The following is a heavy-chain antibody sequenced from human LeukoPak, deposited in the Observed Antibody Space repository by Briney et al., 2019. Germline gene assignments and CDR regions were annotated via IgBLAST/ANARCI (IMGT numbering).Heavy chain of an antibody. V-gene: IGHV4-30-4*01. CDR2: IYYSGST. CDR1: GGSVSSGDYY. CDR3: ATTYYYDSSGLGHFQH. Sequence: PSETLSLTCTVSGGSVSSGDYYWSWIRQPPGKGLEGIGYIYYSGSTYYNPSLKSRVAISVDTSKNQFSLKLSSVTAADTAVYYCATTYYYDSSGLGHFQHWGQGTLVTVSS. J-gene: IGHJ1*01. D-gene: IGHD3-22*01.